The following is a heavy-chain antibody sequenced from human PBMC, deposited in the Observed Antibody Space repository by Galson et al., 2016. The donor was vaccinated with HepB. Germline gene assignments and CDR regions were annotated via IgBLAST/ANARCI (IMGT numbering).Heavy chain of an antibody. V-gene: IGHV3-21*01. D-gene: IGHD5-24*01. CDR1: GFNFNTYD. J-gene: IGHJ4*02. CDR3: ARDMAGYNWIDF. CDR2: ISRTSSYI. Sequence: SLRLACAASGFNFNTYDMNWVRQAPGKGLEWVSYISRTSSYIYYADSVRGRFTISRDNAKNSLFLKLNSLRAADTAIYYCARDMAGYNWIDFWGLGTLVTVSS.